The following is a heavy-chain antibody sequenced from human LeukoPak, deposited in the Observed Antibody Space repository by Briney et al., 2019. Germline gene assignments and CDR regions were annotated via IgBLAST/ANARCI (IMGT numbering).Heavy chain of an antibody. V-gene: IGHV4-30-2*01. D-gene: IGHD4-17*01. Sequence: PSQTLSLTCAVSGGSISSGGYSWSWIRQPPGKGLEWIGYIYHSGSTYYNPSLKSRVTISVDRSKNQFSLKLSSVTAADTAVYYCARSGSYGDYVYDYWGQGTLVTVSS. CDR1: GGSISSGGYS. CDR3: ARSGSYGDYVYDY. J-gene: IGHJ4*02. CDR2: IYHSGST.